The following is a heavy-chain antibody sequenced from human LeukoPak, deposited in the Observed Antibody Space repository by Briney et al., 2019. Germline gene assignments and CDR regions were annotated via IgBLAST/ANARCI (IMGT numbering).Heavy chain of an antibody. Sequence: SETLSLTCTVSGGSISSFYWSWIRQPPGKGLEWIGYIYYSGSTNYNPSLKSRVTISLDTSKKQFSLKLSSVTAADTAVYYCARTALGYSHYYYYMDVWGKGTTVTVSS. D-gene: IGHD2-21*01. J-gene: IGHJ6*03. V-gene: IGHV4-59*01. CDR3: ARTALGYSHYYYYMDV. CDR1: GGSISSFY. CDR2: IYYSGST.